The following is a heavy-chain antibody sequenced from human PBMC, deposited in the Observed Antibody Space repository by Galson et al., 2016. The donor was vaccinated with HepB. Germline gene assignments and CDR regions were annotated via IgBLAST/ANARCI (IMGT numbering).Heavy chain of an antibody. CDR3: ARDPVISSTWYYFDY. Sequence: SLRLSCAASGFTFSSYGMHWVRQAPGKGLEWVAVIWYDGSNKYYADSVKGRFMISRDNSKNTLNLQMNSLRAEDTAVYYCARDPVISSTWYYFDYWGQGNLVTVSS. D-gene: IGHD6-13*01. CDR1: GFTFSSYG. CDR2: IWYDGSNK. V-gene: IGHV3-33*01. J-gene: IGHJ4*02.